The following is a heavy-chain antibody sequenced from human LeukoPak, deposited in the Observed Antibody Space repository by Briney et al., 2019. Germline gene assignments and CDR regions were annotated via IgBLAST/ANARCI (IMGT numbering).Heavy chain of an antibody. V-gene: IGHV1-2*02. CDR2: INPNSGGT. J-gene: IGHJ4*02. CDR1: GYTFTGYH. CDR3: ARDLVGWKYYFDY. Sequence: ASVKASCKASGYTFTGYHMHWVRQAPGQGLEWMGWINPNSGGTNYAQKFQGRVTMTRDTSISTAYMELSRLRSDDTAVYYCARDLVGWKYYFDYWGQGTLVTVSS. D-gene: IGHD2-15*01.